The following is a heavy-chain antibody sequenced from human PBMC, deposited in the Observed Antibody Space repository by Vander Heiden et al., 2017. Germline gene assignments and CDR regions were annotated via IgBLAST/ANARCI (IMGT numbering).Heavy chain of an antibody. D-gene: IGHD6-13*01. CDR1: GFTFSRYA. Sequence: EVQLLESGGGLVQPGGSLRPSFAASGFTFSRYAMSWVRQGPGKGLEWVAAIRGSGGSTYYADSVKGRFTISRDNSKNTLYLQMNSLRAEDTAVYYCAKVARAAAGTGWFDPWCQGTLVTVSS. CDR3: AKVARAAAGTGWFDP. V-gene: IGHV3-23*01. CDR2: IRGSGGST. J-gene: IGHJ5*02.